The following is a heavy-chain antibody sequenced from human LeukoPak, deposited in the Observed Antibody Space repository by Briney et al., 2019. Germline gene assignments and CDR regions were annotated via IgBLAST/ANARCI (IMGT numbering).Heavy chain of an antibody. Sequence: GGSLRLSRAASRFTLSTYWMSWVRQAPGKGLEWAAHIKQDGSQEYYVDSVKGRFTISRDSAKNSLYLQMNSLRAEDTAVYYCARGVPYDSWSGPHYSDYWGQGTLVTVSS. J-gene: IGHJ4*02. CDR1: RFTLSTYW. CDR3: ARGVPYDSWSGPHYSDY. V-gene: IGHV3-7*01. D-gene: IGHD3-3*01. CDR2: IKQDGSQE.